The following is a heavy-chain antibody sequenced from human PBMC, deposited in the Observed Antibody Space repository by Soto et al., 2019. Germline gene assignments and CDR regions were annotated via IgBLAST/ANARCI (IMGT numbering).Heavy chain of an antibody. J-gene: IGHJ6*02. CDR3: VRACSGGGCYSDYGMDV. CDR2: LYVSGST. D-gene: IGHD2-15*01. Sequence: QVQLQESGPGLVKPSETLSLTCTVSGDSISSFYWSWIRQTAGKGLEWIGRLYVSGSTDYNPSLKSRVSMSVDRSKNQFSLKLTSVTAADTAVYYCVRACSGGGCYSDYGMDVWGQGTTVTVSS. CDR1: GDSISSFY. V-gene: IGHV4-4*07.